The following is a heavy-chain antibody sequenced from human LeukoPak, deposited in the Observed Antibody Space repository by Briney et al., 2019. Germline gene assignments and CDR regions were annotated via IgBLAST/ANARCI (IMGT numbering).Heavy chain of an antibody. D-gene: IGHD3-22*01. J-gene: IGHJ4*02. Sequence: SGGSLRLSCAASGFTVSSNYMSWVRQAPGKGLEWVSVIYSGGSTYYADSVKGRFTISRDNSKNTLYLQMNSLRAEDTAVYYCARDGLIYDSSGYSYFDYWGQGTLVTVSS. V-gene: IGHV3-53*01. CDR1: GFTVSSNY. CDR2: IYSGGST. CDR3: ARDGLIYDSSGYSYFDY.